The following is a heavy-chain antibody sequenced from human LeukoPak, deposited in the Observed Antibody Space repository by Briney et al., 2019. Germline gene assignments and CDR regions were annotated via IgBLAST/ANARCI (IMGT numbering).Heavy chain of an antibody. CDR1: GFTFSSYG. CDR2: ISYDGSSK. Sequence: GGSLRLSCAASGFTFSSYGMHWVRQAPGKGLEWVAVISYDGSSKYYADSVKGRFTISRDNSKNTLYLQMNSLRAEDTAVYYCAQGYSYEYYFDYWGQGTLVTVSS. CDR3: AQGYSYEYYFDY. J-gene: IGHJ4*02. D-gene: IGHD5-18*01. V-gene: IGHV3-30*18.